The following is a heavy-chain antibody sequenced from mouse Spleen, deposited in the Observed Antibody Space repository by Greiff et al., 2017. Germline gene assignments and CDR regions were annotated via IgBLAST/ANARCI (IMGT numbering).Heavy chain of an antibody. J-gene: IGHJ1*03. D-gene: IGHD1-1*01. CDR1: GFTFSSYT. Sequence: EVKVVESGGGLVKPGGSLKLSCAASGFTFSSYTMSWVRQTPEKRLEWVATISGGGGNTYYPDSVKGRFTISRDNAKNTLYLQMSSLRSEDTALYYCARPPYYGSSYWYFDVWGTGTTVTVSS. CDR2: ISGGGGNT. CDR3: ARPPYYGSSYWYFDV. V-gene: IGHV5-9*01.